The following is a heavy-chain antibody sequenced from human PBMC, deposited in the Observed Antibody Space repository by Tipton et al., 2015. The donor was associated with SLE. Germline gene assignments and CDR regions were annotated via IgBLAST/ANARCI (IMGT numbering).Heavy chain of an antibody. J-gene: IGHJ4*02. CDR1: GGSISSSSYY. V-gene: IGHV4-39*01. D-gene: IGHD6-19*01. CDR3: ASHGRNSSGWQYYFDY. Sequence: TLSLTCTVSGGSISSSSYYWGWFRQPPGKGLEWIGSIYYSGSTYYNPSLKSRVTISVDTSKNQFSLKLSSVTAADTAVYYCASHGRNSSGWQYYFDYWGQGTLVTVSS. CDR2: IYYSGST.